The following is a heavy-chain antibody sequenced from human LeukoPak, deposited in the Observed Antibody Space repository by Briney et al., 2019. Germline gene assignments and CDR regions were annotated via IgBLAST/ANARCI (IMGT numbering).Heavy chain of an antibody. D-gene: IGHD7-27*01. CDR3: VTGGLPGDRWDDAFDI. CDR1: GLILKNAW. Sequence: GGSLRLSCGASGLILKNAWMTGVREVPGEGVEGVGRVKYETDGGIAEYAAPVQGRFIVWRDDSKSTVFLQMNSLQSEDTGVYYCVTGGLPGDRWDDAFDIWGQGTVVTVSS. J-gene: IGHJ3*02. CDR2: VKYETDGGIA. V-gene: IGHV3-15*05.